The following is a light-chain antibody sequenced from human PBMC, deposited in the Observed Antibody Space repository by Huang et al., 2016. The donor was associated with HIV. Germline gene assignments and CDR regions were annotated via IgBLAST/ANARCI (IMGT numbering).Light chain of an antibody. V-gene: IGKV3-11*01. J-gene: IGKJ4*01. CDR1: QSVGTA. CDR3: HQRDNWLT. Sequence: VLTQSPATLSLFPGQRATMFCRASQSVGTALGWYQQRPGQAHRLLIYSASQRAAGTPARFSGSGSGTHFTLTINSLETDDVATYFCHQRDNWLTFGGGTKVEIK. CDR2: SAS.